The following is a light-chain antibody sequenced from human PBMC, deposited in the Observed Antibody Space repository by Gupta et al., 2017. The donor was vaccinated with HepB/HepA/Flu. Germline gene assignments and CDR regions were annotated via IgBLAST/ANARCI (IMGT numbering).Light chain of an antibody. CDR3: QAWDGTNYVL. V-gene: IGLV3-1*01. Sequence: SYGLTQPPSVSVSPGPTVRITCSGDKLGDKYACWYQHRPGQSPVLVIYQDTKRPAGIPERFSGSNSGNTATLTISGTHAMDEADYYCQAWDGTNYVLFGGGTKLTVL. CDR1: KLGDKY. J-gene: IGLJ2*01. CDR2: QDT.